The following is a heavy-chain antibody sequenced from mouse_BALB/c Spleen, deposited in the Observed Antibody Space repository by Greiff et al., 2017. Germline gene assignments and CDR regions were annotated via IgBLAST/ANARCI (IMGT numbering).Heavy chain of an antibody. V-gene: IGHV5-12-1*01. CDR1: GFAFSSYD. CDR3: GGRPSDRASPAWFAY. CDR2: ISSGGGST. J-gene: IGHJ3*01. Sequence: EVKLVESGGGLVKPGGSLKLSCAASGFAFSSYDMSWVRQTPEKRLEWVAYISSGGGSTYYPDTVKGRFTISRDNAKNTLYLQMSSLKSEDTAMCYCGGRPSDRASPAWFAYWGQGTLVTVSA. D-gene: IGHD3-1*01.